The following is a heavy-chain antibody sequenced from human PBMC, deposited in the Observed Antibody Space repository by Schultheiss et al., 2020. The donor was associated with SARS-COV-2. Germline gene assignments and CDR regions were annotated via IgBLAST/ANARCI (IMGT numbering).Heavy chain of an antibody. CDR1: GYAFIGFY. CDR3: ARDLQASVGYRPRDWFDP. V-gene: IGHV1-2*02. CDR2: INPSSGDT. J-gene: IGHJ5*02. D-gene: IGHD1-26*01. Sequence: GESLKISCKASGYAFIGFYIHWLRQAPGQGLQWMGWINPSSGDTNEAQRFQGRVTMTRDTSISTAYMALNRLTSDDTAVYYCARDLQASVGYRPRDWFDPWGQGTLVTVAS.